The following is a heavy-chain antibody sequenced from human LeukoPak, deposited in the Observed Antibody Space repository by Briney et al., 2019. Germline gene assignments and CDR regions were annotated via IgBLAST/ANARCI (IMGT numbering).Heavy chain of an antibody. V-gene: IGHV3-53*01. Sequence: GGSLRLSCAASGLTVRSNYMSWVRQAPGKGLEWVSVIYSDGTTYYADSVKGRFSISRDNSKNTLYLQMNSLRAEDTAVYYCARNLQNHSSSRDYWGQGTLVTVSS. J-gene: IGHJ4*02. CDR2: IYSDGTT. CDR3: ARNLQNHSSSRDY. D-gene: IGHD6-13*01. CDR1: GLTVRSNY.